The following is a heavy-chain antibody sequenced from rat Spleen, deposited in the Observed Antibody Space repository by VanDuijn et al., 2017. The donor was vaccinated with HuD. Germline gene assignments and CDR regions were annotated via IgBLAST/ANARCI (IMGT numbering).Heavy chain of an antibody. Sequence: EVQLVESGGGLVQPGRSVKLSCAASGFTFTNYYMAWVRQVPTKGLEWVASINTGGGNTYYRESVKGRFTISRDNVKSTLYLQMDSLRSEDTATYYCTKSGEALDYWGQGVMVTVSS. D-gene: IGHD1-11*01. J-gene: IGHJ2*01. CDR2: INTGGGNT. CDR3: TKSGEALDY. CDR1: GFTFTNYY. V-gene: IGHV5-25*01.